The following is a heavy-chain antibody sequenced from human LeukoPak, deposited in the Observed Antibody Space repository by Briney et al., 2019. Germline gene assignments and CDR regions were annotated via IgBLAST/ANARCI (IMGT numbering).Heavy chain of an antibody. CDR1: GFTFRSYA. CDR3: AELGITMIGGV. D-gene: IGHD3-10*02. CDR2: MSYDERTK. V-gene: IGHV3-30*04. J-gene: IGHJ6*04. Sequence: GGSLRLSCAASGFTFRSYAMNWVRQAPGKGLEWVAVMSYDERTKNYADSVKGRFTISRDNAKNSLYLQMNSLRAEDTAVYYCAELGITMIGGVWGKGTTVTISS.